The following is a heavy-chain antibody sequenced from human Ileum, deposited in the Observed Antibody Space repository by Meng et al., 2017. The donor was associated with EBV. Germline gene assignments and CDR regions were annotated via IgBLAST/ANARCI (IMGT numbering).Heavy chain of an antibody. CDR3: AHKPSGENLLDY. D-gene: IGHD3-16*01. CDR1: WFSLSTKGVG. J-gene: IGHJ4*02. V-gene: IGHV2-5*02. CDR2: IYYDKYQ. Sequence: TLHALGPTRLKPPPLRTRTRSISWFSLSTKGVGVCWILQPPGKDLKSLALIYYDKYQRYIPSLKSRLTITRVTSKSQVVLAMTNMDPVHTATYYCAHKPSGENLLDYWGQGTLVTVSS.